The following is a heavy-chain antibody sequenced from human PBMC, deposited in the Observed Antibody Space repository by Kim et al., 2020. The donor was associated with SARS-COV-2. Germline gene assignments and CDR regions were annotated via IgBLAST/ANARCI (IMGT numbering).Heavy chain of an antibody. Sequence: YADSAKGRFTISRDNSKNTLYLQMNSLRAEDTAVYYCAKCGSGWTGWFDPWGQGTLVTVSS. J-gene: IGHJ5*02. CDR3: AKCGSGWTGWFDP. V-gene: IGHV3-23*01. D-gene: IGHD6-19*01.